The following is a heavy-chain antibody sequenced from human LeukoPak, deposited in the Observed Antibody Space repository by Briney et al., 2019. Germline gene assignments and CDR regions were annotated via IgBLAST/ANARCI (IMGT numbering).Heavy chain of an antibody. CDR1: GFTFSSHW. V-gene: IGHV3-74*01. CDR2: INSDGRRT. CDR3: ARDNLLTTTGVEFDS. Sequence: GGSLRLSCVASGFTFSSHWMHWVRQTPGKGLVWISRINSDGRRTSYADSVKGRFTISRDNAKSTLFLQMNSLRAEDTAVYYCARDNLLTTTGVEFDSWGQGTLVTVSS. J-gene: IGHJ4*02. D-gene: IGHD1-1*01.